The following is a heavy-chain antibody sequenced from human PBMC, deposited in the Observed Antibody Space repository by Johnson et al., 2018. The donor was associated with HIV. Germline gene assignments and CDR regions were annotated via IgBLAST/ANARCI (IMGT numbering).Heavy chain of an antibody. CDR2: QKQDGSET. V-gene: IGHV3-7*04. J-gene: IGHJ3*02. Sequence: VQLVESGGGVVRPGGSLRLSCAASGFSFDDYGMSWVRQVPGKGLEWVANQKQDGSETYYVDDVKGRFTISSDNAKNSLLLQMNMLRAEDTAVYYCAKDQTIQLWSDAFDIWGQGTMVTVSS. CDR1: GFSFDDYG. D-gene: IGHD5-18*01. CDR3: AKDQTIQLWSDAFDI.